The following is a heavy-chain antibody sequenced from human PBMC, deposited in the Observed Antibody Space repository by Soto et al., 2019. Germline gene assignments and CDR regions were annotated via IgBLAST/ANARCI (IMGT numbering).Heavy chain of an antibody. CDR1: GFTFSSYE. Sequence: GGSLRLSCAASGFTFSSYEMNWVRQAPGKGLEWVSYISSSGSTIYYADSVKGRFTISRNNAKNSVYLQMNSLRGEDTAVYYCAREARRQYSSPCLTYGMDVWGQGTTVTVSS. J-gene: IGHJ6*02. V-gene: IGHV3-48*03. D-gene: IGHD6-6*01. CDR2: ISSSGSTI. CDR3: AREARRQYSSPCLTYGMDV.